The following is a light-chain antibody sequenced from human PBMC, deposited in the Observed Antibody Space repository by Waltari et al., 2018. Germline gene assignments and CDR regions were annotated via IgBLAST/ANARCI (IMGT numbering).Light chain of an antibody. CDR3: ATWDNSLTAVV. CDR2: DNY. CDR1: SSNIGNYL. V-gene: IGLV1-51*01. J-gene: IGLJ2*01. Sequence: QSVLTQPPSVSAPPGQKVTISCSGSSSNIGNYLVSWYHQLPGATPKLLIYDNYKRPSGIPDRFSASKSCTSATLDIAGLQIGDEADYYCATWDNSLTAVVFGGGTKLTVL.